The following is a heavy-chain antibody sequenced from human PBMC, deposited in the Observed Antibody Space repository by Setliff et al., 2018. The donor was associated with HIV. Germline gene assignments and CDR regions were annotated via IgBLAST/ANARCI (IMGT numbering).Heavy chain of an antibody. CDR1: GFTFSSYW. V-gene: IGHV3-7*01. J-gene: IGHJ3*02. Sequence: GESLKISCAASGFTFSSYWMSWVRQAPGKGPEWVANIKEDGSEKYSVDSGKGRFSIFRDNSNNSLYLQMNSLRAEDTAVYFCARAASYYNFWSGYNPHAFDIWGQGTMVTVSS. CDR2: IKEDGSEK. CDR3: ARAASYYNFWSGYNPHAFDI. D-gene: IGHD3-3*01.